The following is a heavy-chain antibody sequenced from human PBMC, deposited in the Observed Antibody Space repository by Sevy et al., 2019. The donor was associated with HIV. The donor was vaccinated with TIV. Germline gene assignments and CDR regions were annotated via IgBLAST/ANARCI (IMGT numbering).Heavy chain of an antibody. CDR2: ISYDGSNK. D-gene: IGHD4-17*01. CDR1: GFTFSSYA. Sequence: GGSLRLSCAASGFTFSSYAMHWVRQAPGKGLEWVAVISYDGSNKYYADSVKGRFTISRDNSKNTLYLQMNSLRAEDTAVYYYARGSETVNYFDYWGQGTLVTISS. CDR3: ARGSETVNYFDY. J-gene: IGHJ4*02. V-gene: IGHV3-30-3*01.